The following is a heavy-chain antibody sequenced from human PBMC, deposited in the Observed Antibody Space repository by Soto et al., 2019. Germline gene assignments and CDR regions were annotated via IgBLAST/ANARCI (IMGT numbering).Heavy chain of an antibody. D-gene: IGHD3-10*01. CDR3: ERDRGWFGEVPFDY. CDR2: INSDGSST. Sequence: EVQLVESGGGLVQPGGSLRLSCAASGFTFSSYWMHWVRQAPGKGLVWVSRINSDGSSTSYAVSVKGRFTISRDNAKNTLYMQMNSLRADDTAVYYCERDRGWFGEVPFDYWGQGTLVTVSS. J-gene: IGHJ4*02. V-gene: IGHV3-74*01. CDR1: GFTFSSYW.